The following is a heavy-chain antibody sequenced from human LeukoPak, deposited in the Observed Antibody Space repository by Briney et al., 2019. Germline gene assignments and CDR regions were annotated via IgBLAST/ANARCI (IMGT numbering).Heavy chain of an antibody. D-gene: IGHD6-13*01. Sequence: GGSLRLSCAASGFTFSDYYMSWIRQAPGKGLEWVSYISSSGSTIYYADSVKGRFTISRDNAKNSLYLQMNSLRAEDTAVYYCAKSGGQQLPYYYYGMDVWGQGTTVTVSS. CDR3: AKSGGQQLPYYYYGMDV. CDR1: GFTFSDYY. CDR2: ISSSGSTI. J-gene: IGHJ6*02. V-gene: IGHV3-11*01.